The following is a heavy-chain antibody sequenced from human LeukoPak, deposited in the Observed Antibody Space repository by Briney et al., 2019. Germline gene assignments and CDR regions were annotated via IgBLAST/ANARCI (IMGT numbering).Heavy chain of an antibody. CDR3: ARDHLSSGSSPDYYYYYYMDV. D-gene: IGHD6-19*01. CDR1: GFTFSSYA. Sequence: GGSLRLSCAASGFTFSSYAMSWVRQAPGKGLEWVSAFSGSGGSTFYADSVKGRFTISRDNSKNTLYLQMNSLRAEDTALYYCARDHLSSGSSPDYYYYYYMDVWGKGTTVTISS. CDR2: FSGSGGST. J-gene: IGHJ6*03. V-gene: IGHV3-23*01.